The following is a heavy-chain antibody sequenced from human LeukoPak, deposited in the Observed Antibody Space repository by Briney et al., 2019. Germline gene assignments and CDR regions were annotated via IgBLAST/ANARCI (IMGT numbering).Heavy chain of an antibody. CDR1: GYTFTSYA. V-gene: IGHV1-69*13. Sequence: SVKVSCKASGYTFTSYAISWVRQAPGQGLEWMGGIIPIFGTANYAQKFQGRVTITADESTSTAYMELSSLRSEDTAVYYCAIAVAGNGYYYYGMDVWGQGTTVTVSS. CDR2: IIPIFGTA. D-gene: IGHD6-19*01. CDR3: AIAVAGNGYYYYGMDV. J-gene: IGHJ6*02.